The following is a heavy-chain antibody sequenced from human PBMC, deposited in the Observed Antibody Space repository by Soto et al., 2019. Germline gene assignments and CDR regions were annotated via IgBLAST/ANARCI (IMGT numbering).Heavy chain of an antibody. V-gene: IGHV3-72*01. CDR2: VRTNARRYTT. CDR3: VSSWGDFRYFDS. Sequence: GGSLRLSCAASGVRFSDQYMDWVRQAPGRGLEWVGRVRTNARRYTTEYAASVRGRFTISRDDSTTSLYLQMNSLKPEDTAVYYCVSSWGDFRYFDSWGQGTLVTVSS. CDR1: GVRFSDQY. J-gene: IGHJ4*02. D-gene: IGHD2-21*02.